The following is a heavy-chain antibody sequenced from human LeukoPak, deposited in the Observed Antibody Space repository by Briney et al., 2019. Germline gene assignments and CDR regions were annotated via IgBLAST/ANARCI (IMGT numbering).Heavy chain of an antibody. V-gene: IGHV4-34*01. D-gene: IGHD3-10*01. J-gene: IGHJ4*02. CDR1: SGSFSGYY. CDR3: AASLWFGIYPDY. CDR2: FNHSWGA. Sequence: SETLSLTCGVYSGSFSGYYWTWFRQSSGKGLEWIGEFNHSWGAKYNPSLKSRATISVDTSKNHLSLSLNSVTAADTAVYYCAASLWFGIYPDYWGQGSLVTVSS.